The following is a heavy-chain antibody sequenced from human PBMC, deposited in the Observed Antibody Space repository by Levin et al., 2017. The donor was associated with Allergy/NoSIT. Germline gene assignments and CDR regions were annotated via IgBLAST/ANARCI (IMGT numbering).Heavy chain of an antibody. CDR1: GFTFSNAW. V-gene: IGHV3-15*01. CDR2: IKSKTDGGTT. D-gene: IGHD3-22*01. CDR3: THRALSLEYYYDSSGYSRGAFDI. Sequence: GGSLRLSCAASGFTFSNAWMSWVRQAPGKGLEWVGRIKSKTDGGTTDYAAPVKGRFTISRDDSKNTLYLQMNSLKTEDTAVYYCTHRALSLEYYYDSSGYSRGAFDIWGQGTMVTVSS. J-gene: IGHJ3*02.